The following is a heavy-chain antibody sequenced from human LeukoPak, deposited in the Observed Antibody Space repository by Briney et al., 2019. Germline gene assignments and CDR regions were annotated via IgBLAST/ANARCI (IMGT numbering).Heavy chain of an antibody. CDR1: GFTVSSNY. D-gene: IGHD3-10*01. V-gene: IGHV3-66*01. CDR2: IYSGGST. Sequence: GGSLRLSCAASGFTVSSNYMSWVRQAPGKGLEWVSVIYSGGSTYYADSVKGRFTISRDNSKNTLYLQMNSLRAEDTAVYYCARDSDYYYYGTDVWGQGTTVTVSS. CDR3: ARDSDYYYYGTDV. J-gene: IGHJ6*02.